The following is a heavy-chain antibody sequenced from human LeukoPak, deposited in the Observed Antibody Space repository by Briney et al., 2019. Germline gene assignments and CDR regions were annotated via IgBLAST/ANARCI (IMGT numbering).Heavy chain of an antibody. CDR1: GFSFSTSG. CDR3: ARDGGVVRGVIIRGDYFDY. V-gene: IGHV3-30*02. Sequence: GGSLRLSCVASGFSFSTSGMHWVRQSPGKGLDWVAFIRNDGNKKNYAESVKGRFTISRDNSRNTLYLQMDSLSAEDTAVYYCARDGGVVRGVIIRGDYFDYWGQGTLVTVSS. D-gene: IGHD3-10*01. J-gene: IGHJ4*02. CDR2: IRNDGNKK.